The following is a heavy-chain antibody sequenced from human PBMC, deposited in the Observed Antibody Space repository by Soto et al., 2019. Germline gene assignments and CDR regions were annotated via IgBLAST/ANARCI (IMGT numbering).Heavy chain of an antibody. D-gene: IGHD4-17*01. Sequence: LSLPCTLSGVSVTSGAYYWTWVRQHPGKGLEWIGYIYYNGNTYFSPSLKSRLTISIDTSKNQFSLKLSSVTAADTAMYYCARARLRAVYAFDFWGQGTMVTVSS. V-gene: IGHV4-31*03. CDR2: IYYNGNT. J-gene: IGHJ3*01. CDR1: GVSVTSGAYY. CDR3: ARARLRAVYAFDF.